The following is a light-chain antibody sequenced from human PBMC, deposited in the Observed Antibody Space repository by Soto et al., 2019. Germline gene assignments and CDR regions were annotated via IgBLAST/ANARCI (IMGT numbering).Light chain of an antibody. CDR1: NSDIGSYNY. J-gene: IGLJ2*01. CDR2: DVS. Sequence: QSALTQPASVSGSPGQSITFSCTGTNSDIGSYNYVSWYQQHPGKAPTLIIYDVSNRPSGVSNRFSGSKSGNTASLTISGLQAEDEADYYCSSYTSSSPLLLFGGGTKLTVL. V-gene: IGLV2-14*01. CDR3: SSYTSSSPLLL.